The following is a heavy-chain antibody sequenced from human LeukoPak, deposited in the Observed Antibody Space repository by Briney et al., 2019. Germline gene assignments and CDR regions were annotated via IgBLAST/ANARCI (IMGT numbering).Heavy chain of an antibody. CDR2: INPNSGGT. Sequence: ASVKVSCKASGYTFTGYYMHWVRQAPGQGLELMGWINPNSGGTNYAQKFQGRVTMTRDTSISTAYMELSRLRSDDTAVYYCARDLAPAVVVPAAIRNPFDYWGQGTLVTVSS. D-gene: IGHD2-2*02. J-gene: IGHJ4*02. CDR1: GYTFTGYY. V-gene: IGHV1-2*02. CDR3: ARDLAPAVVVPAAIRNPFDY.